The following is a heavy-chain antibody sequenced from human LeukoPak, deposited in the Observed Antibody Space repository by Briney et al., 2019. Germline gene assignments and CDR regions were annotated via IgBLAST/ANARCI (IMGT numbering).Heavy chain of an antibody. Sequence: PSETLSLTCAVYGGSFSGYYWSWIRQPPGKGLEWIGEINHSGSTNYNPSLKSRVTISVDTSKNQFSLKLSSVTAADTAVYYCARGEIPVAGRPFDYWGQGTLVTVSS. CDR1: GGSFSGYY. V-gene: IGHV4-34*01. CDR2: INHSGST. D-gene: IGHD6-19*01. J-gene: IGHJ4*02. CDR3: ARGEIPVAGRPFDY.